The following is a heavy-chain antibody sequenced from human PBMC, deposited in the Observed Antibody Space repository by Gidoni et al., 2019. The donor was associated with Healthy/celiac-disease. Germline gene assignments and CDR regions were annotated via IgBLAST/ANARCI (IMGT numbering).Heavy chain of an antibody. J-gene: IGHJ3*02. D-gene: IGHD3-10*01. CDR3: ARRPLVLLTNTQEGAFDI. Sequence: QVQLQESGPGLVKPSETLSLTCTVSGGSISSYYWSWIRQPPGKGLEWIGYIYYSGSTNYNPSLKSRVTISVDTSKNQFSLKLSSVTAADTAVYYCARRPLVLLTNTQEGAFDIWGQGTMVTVSS. CDR2: IYYSGST. CDR1: GGSISSYY. V-gene: IGHV4-59*08.